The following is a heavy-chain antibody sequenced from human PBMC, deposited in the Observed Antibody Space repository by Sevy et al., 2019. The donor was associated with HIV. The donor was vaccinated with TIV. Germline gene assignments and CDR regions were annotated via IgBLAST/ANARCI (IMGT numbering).Heavy chain of an antibody. Sequence: GGSLRLSCAASGLTFSDYYMSWIRQAPGKGLEWLSYISSSGTTVYSADSVKGRFAISRDNAKNSLYLQMNSLRAEDTAVYFCVGRRYSYTYRWSYHFDYWGQGALVTVSS. CDR2: ISSSGTTV. CDR3: VGRRYSYTYRWSYHFDY. D-gene: IGHD5-18*01. CDR1: GLTFSDYY. V-gene: IGHV3-11*01. J-gene: IGHJ4*02.